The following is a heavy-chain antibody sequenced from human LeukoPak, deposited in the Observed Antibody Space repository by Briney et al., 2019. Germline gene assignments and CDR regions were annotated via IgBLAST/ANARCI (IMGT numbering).Heavy chain of an antibody. Sequence: GGSLRLSCAASGFTFSNAWMSWVRQAPGKGLEWVGRVKSKADGATTDYAAPVKGRFAISRDDSKNTLYLQINSLKTEDTAVYYCTLGSWPIDYWGQGTLVTVSS. V-gene: IGHV3-15*01. D-gene: IGHD2-15*01. CDR1: GFTFSNAW. CDR3: TLGSWPIDY. J-gene: IGHJ4*02. CDR2: VKSKADGATT.